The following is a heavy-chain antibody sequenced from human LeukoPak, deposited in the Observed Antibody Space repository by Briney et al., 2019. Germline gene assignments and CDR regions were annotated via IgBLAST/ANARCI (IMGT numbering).Heavy chain of an antibody. J-gene: IGHJ6*03. D-gene: IGHD3-3*01. V-gene: IGHV4-61*02. Sequence: SETLSLTCTVSGGSISNGSYYWSWIRQPAGKGLEWIGRIYISGSASYNPSLKSRVTFSVDTSKNQFSLKLTSVTAADTAVYYCARVYDFWSGYFYYYYMDVWGKGTTVTVSS. CDR3: ARVYDFWSGYFYYYYMDV. CDR1: GGSISNGSYY. CDR2: IYISGSA.